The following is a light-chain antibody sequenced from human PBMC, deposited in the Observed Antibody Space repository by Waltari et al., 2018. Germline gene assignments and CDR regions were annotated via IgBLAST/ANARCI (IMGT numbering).Light chain of an antibody. J-gene: IGKJ4*01. CDR1: QDISDA. Sequence: DIQMTQSPSSLSASVGDKVTITCRASQDISDALAWYQQKPGKAPKLLIYAASSLQSGVPSRFSGSGSGTDFTLTISSLQPEDFAVYYCQQRNNYPLTFGGGTKVEIK. V-gene: IGKV1-17*01. CDR3: QQRNNYPLT. CDR2: AAS.